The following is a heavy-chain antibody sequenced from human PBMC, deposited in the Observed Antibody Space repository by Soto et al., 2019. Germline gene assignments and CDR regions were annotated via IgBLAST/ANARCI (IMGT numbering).Heavy chain of an antibody. D-gene: IGHD3-9*01. CDR3: ARVDLECRYFDRFGY. Sequence: QVQLVQSGAEVKKPGASVKVSCKASGYTFTSYRISWVRQAPGQGLEWMGWISANNGHTNYAQKLQGRVTMTTDTCTSTVYMEMMSLRSDYAAVYFCARVDLECRYFDRFGYWGQGTLGTVSS. CDR2: ISANNGHT. J-gene: IGHJ4*02. CDR1: GYTFTSYR. V-gene: IGHV1-18*01.